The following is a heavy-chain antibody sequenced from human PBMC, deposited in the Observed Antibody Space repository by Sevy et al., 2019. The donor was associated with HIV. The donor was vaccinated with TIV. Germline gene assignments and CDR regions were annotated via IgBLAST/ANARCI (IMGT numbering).Heavy chain of an antibody. CDR3: AKDGALYYDILTGPFDY. J-gene: IGHJ4*02. CDR1: GFTFSSYG. D-gene: IGHD3-9*01. Sequence: GGSLRLSCAASGFTFSSYGMHWVRQAPGKGLEWVAFIRYDGSNKYYADSVKGRFTISRDNSKNTLYLQMNSLRAEDTAVYYCAKDGALYYDILTGPFDYWGQGTLVTVSS. V-gene: IGHV3-30*02. CDR2: IRYDGSNK.